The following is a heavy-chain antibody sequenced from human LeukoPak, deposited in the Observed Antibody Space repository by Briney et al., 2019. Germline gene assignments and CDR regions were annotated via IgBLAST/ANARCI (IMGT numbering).Heavy chain of an antibody. D-gene: IGHD6-13*01. V-gene: IGHV3-23*01. CDR1: GFSLSRNA. Sequence: GASLRLSCAVSGFSLSRNAMSWVGKTPGKGLEWVSAISDSGGSTYYADSVKGRFTISRDNSRNTLYLQMNTLRAEDTAVYYCAKCRGSSWSDYFDYWGQGTLVTVSS. J-gene: IGHJ4*02. CDR2: ISDSGGST. CDR3: AKCRGSSWSDYFDY.